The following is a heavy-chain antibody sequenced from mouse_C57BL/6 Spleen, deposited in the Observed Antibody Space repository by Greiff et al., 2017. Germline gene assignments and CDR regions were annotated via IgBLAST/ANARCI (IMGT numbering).Heavy chain of an antibody. CDR3: ARSITTVEDY. D-gene: IGHD1-1*01. J-gene: IGHJ2*01. CDR1: GYTFTSYW. CDR2: IDPSDSYT. V-gene: IGHV1-69*01. Sequence: VQLQQPGAELVMPGASVKLSCKASGYTFTSYWMHWVKQRPGQGLEWIGEIDPSDSYTNYNQKFKGKSTLTVDKSSSTAYMQLSSLTSEDSAVYYCARSITTVEDYWGQGTTLTVSS.